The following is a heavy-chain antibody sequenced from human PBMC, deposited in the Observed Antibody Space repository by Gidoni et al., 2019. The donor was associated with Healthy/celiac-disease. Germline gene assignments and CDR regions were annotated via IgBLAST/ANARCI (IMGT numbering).Heavy chain of an antibody. D-gene: IGHD5-18*01. CDR2: ISWNSGSI. J-gene: IGHJ6*02. CDR1: GFTFDDYA. CDR3: AKETSLGYSYGYYYYYGMDV. V-gene: IGHV3-9*01. Sequence: EVQLVESGGGLVQPGRSLRLSCAASGFTFDDYAMHWVRQAPGKGLEWVSGISWNSGSIGYADSVKGRFTISRDNAKNSLYLQMNSLRAEDTALYYCAKETSLGYSYGYYYYYGMDVWGQGTTVTVSS.